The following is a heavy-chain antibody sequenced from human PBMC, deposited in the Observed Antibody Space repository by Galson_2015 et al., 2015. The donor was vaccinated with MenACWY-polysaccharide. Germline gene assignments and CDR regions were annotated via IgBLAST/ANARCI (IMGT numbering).Heavy chain of an antibody. CDR3: AKGGVRGSFYFDH. D-gene: IGHD2-21*01. CDR1: GTTFSSYG. CDR2: TRFDGGNR. V-gene: IGHV3-30*02. J-gene: IGHJ4*02. Sequence: SLRLSCAASGTTFSSYGMHWVHQAPGKGLEWVAFTRFDGGNRYYADSVRGRLTISRDNSKDTLYLQMDSLRPEDTAVYYCAKGGVRGSFYFDHWGQGTLVTVSS.